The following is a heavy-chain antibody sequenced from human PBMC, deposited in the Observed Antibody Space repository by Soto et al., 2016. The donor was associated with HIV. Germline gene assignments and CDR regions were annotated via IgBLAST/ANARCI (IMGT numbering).Heavy chain of an antibody. Sequence: QVQLVQSGAEVKKPGSSVKVSCKASGGTFSNYAISWVRQAPGQGLEWMAGIIPNLGITNYAQNFQGRVTISADTSTSTAYMELNSLTSEDAAVYYCALFGLGGDYSDSFYYYYMDVWGTGTRSASP. CDR3: ALFGLGGDYSDSFYYYYMDV. V-gene: IGHV1-69*10. CDR1: GGTFSNYA. D-gene: IGHD4-17*01. CDR2: IIPNLGIT. J-gene: IGHJ6*03.